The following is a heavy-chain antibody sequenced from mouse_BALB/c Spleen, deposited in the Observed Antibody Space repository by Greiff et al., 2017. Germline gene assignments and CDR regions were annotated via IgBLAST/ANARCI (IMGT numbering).Heavy chain of an antibody. D-gene: IGHD1-1*01. CDR3: ARSDYYGSSYFDY. J-gene: IGHJ2*01. CDR1: GFTFSSFG. V-gene: IGHV5-17*02. Sequence: EVKLVESGGGLVQPGGSRKLSCAASGFTFSSFGMHWVRQAPEKGLEWVAYISSGSSTIYYADTVKGRFTISRDNPKNTLFLQITSLRSEDTAMYYCARSDYYGSSYFDYWGQGTTLTVSS. CDR2: ISSGSSTI.